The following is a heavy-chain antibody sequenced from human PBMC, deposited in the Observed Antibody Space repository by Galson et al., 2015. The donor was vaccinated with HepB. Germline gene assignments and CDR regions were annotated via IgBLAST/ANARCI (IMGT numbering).Heavy chain of an antibody. CDR2: ISYDGSNK. Sequence: SLRLSCAASGFTFSSYGMHWVRQAPGKGLEWVAVISYDGSNKYYADSVKGRFTISRDNSKNTLYLQMNSLRAEDTAVYYCAKEGELVVVAGYYFGYWGQGTLVTVSS. J-gene: IGHJ4*02. D-gene: IGHD3-22*01. V-gene: IGHV3-30*18. CDR1: GFTFSSYG. CDR3: AKEGELVVVAGYYFGY.